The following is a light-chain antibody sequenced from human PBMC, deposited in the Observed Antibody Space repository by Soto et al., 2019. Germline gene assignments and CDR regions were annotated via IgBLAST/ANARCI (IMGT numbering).Light chain of an antibody. J-gene: IGKJ2*01. CDR3: QQSYSTRPYT. CDR1: QSISSY. Sequence: DIQMTQSPSSLSASVGERVTITCRASQSISSYLNWYQQKQGKATKLLIYAASSLQSGVPSRLSGSGSGTDFTLTISSLQPEDFATYYCQQSYSTRPYTFGQGTKLEIK. V-gene: IGKV1-39*01. CDR2: AAS.